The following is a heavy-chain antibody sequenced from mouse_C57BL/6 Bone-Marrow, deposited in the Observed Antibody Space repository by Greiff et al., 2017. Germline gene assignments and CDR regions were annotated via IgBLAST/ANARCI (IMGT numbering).Heavy chain of an antibody. Sequence: QVQLQQSGAELARPGASVKLSCKASGYTFTSYGISWVKQRPGQGLEWIGEIYPRSGNTYYNEKFKGKATLTADKSSSTAYMELRSLTSEDSAVDFCAGVTQATGLDYWGQGTRVTVSA. D-gene: IGHD3-2*02. CDR3: AGVTQATGLDY. CDR1: GYTFTSYG. J-gene: IGHJ3*01. V-gene: IGHV1-81*01. CDR2: IYPRSGNT.